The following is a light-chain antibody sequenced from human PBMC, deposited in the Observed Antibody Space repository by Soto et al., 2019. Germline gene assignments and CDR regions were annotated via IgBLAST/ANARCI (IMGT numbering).Light chain of an antibody. CDR3: CSYAGSSTYV. Sequence: QSVLTQPRSVPGSPAQAVTISCTGTISDVGVYNYVSWYQQYPGKAPKIMIYDVSKRPSGVPDRFSGSKSDNTASLTFSGLQAEDEADYYCCSYAGSSTYVFGTGTKVTVL. V-gene: IGLV2-11*01. CDR1: ISDVGVYNY. J-gene: IGLJ1*01. CDR2: DVS.